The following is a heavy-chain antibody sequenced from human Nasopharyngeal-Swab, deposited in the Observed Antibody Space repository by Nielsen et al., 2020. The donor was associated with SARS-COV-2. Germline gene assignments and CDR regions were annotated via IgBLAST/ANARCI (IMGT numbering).Heavy chain of an antibody. CDR3: TSGGGDY. D-gene: IGHD3-16*01. Sequence: GESLKLSCAASGFTFSGSAMHWVRQASGKGLEWVGRIRNKANSYATAYAASVKGRFTISRDDSKNTAYLQMNSLKTEDTAVYYCTSGGGDYWGQGTLVTVSS. CDR1: GFTFSGSA. V-gene: IGHV3-73*01. CDR2: IRNKANSYAT. J-gene: IGHJ4*02.